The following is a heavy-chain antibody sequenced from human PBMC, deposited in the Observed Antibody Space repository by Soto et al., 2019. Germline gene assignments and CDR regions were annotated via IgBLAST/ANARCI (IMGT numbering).Heavy chain of an antibody. V-gene: IGHV3-23*01. J-gene: IGHJ4*02. Sequence: LRLSCAASEFTFCSYAMSWVRQAPGKGLEWVSAISCSGGSTYYADSVKGRFTISRDNSKNTLYLQMNSLRAENTAVYYCSNSSSVVGAAASLDSWGRGT. CDR2: ISCSGGST. CDR3: SNSSSVVGAAASLDS. CDR1: EFTFCSYA. D-gene: IGHD2-2*01.